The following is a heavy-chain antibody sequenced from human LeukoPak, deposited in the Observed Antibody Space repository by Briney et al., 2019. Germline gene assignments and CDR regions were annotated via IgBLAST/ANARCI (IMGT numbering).Heavy chain of an antibody. D-gene: IGHD2-15*01. CDR1: GGSISSDY. Sequence: SETLSLTCTVSGGSISSDYWSWIRQPPGKGLEWIGYIYYSGITNYSPSLKSRVTISVDTSKNQFSLNLSSVTAADTAVYYCARADCSGGSCHFDYWGQGTLVTVSP. CDR2: IYYSGIT. V-gene: IGHV4-59*01. CDR3: ARADCSGGSCHFDY. J-gene: IGHJ4*02.